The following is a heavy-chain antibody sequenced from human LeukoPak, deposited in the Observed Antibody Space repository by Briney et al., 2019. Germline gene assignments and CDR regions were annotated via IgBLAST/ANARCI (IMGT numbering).Heavy chain of an antibody. CDR2: ISGSGGTT. Sequence: GGSLRLSFAASGFTFISYAMSWVRQAPGKGLEWVSAISGSGGTTYYADSVKGRFTISRDNSKNTLYLQMNSLRDEDTAVYYCAKISRWVTTRTVFDYGGQGTLVTVSS. CDR1: GFTFISYA. D-gene: IGHD4-17*01. J-gene: IGHJ4*02. V-gene: IGHV3-23*01. CDR3: AKISRWVTTRTVFDY.